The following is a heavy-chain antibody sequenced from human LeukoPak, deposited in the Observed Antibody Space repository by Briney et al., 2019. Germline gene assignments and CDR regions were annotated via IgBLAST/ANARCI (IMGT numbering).Heavy chain of an antibody. CDR1: GGSFSDYH. V-gene: IGHV4-34*01. CDR2: IDHRGDT. J-gene: IGHJ4*02. CDR3: ASGPSRDGRNTNYFDD. D-gene: IGHD1-26*01. Sequence: SETLSLTCAVYGGSFSDYHWNWIRQAPEKGLEWIGEIDHRGDTEYNPSLRSRVITSLDTSRSQFSLRLSSVTAADTAVYFCASGPSRDGRNTNYFDDWSQGTLVTVSS.